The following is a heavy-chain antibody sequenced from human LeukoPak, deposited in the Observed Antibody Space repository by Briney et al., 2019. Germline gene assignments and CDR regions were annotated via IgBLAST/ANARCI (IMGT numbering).Heavy chain of an antibody. CDR2: ISDSGNST. CDR1: GFTFSSHA. D-gene: IGHD5-18*01. J-gene: IGHJ3*02. V-gene: IGHV3-23*01. CDR3: ARDGYSVDAFDI. Sequence: PEGSLRLSCAASGFTFSSHAMGWVRHTPGKGLECVSGISDSGNSTYYADSVKGRFTISRDNAKNTLYLQMNSLRAEDTAVYYCARDGYSVDAFDIWGQGTMVTVSS.